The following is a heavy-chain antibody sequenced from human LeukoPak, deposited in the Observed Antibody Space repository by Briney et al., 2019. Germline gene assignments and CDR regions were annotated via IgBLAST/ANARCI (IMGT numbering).Heavy chain of an antibody. CDR1: DGSINSGTYY. Sequence: SETLSLTCSVSDGSINSGTYYWAWIRQPPGKGLEWIGSIYYSGSTYYNPSLKSRVTISVDTSKNQFSLKLSSVTAADTAVYYCAGTIWELLYYFDYWGQGTLVTVSS. CDR2: IYYSGST. J-gene: IGHJ4*02. D-gene: IGHD2-15*01. V-gene: IGHV4-39*01. CDR3: AGTIWELLYYFDY.